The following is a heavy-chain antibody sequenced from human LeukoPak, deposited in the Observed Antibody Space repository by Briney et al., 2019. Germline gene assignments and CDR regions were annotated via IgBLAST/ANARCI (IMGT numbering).Heavy chain of an antibody. V-gene: IGHV3-22*01. D-gene: IGHD2-8*01. Sequence: PGGSLRLSCAASGFTVSSDYMSWVRQAPGKGLDWVGFIRNKMNGGTTRWTTSVKGRFTICRDDSKSISYLQMGSLKTEDTAVYHCSRANTTVIMFPRGYGGQGILVTVSS. CDR3: SRANTTVIMFPRGY. J-gene: IGHJ4*02. CDR2: IRNKMNGGTT. CDR1: GFTVSSDY.